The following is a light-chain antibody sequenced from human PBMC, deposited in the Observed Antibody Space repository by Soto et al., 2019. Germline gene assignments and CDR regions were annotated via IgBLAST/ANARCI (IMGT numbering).Light chain of an antibody. CDR1: SSNIGGGYD. Sequence: QSVLTQPPSVSGAPGQRVTISCTGSSSNIGGGYDVHWYQQVPGTAPKLLIYANSNRPSGVPDRFSGSKSGTSASLAITGLQAEDEADYYCQSYDSSLSGWVFGGGTKLTVL. CDR2: ANS. CDR3: QSYDSSLSGWV. V-gene: IGLV1-40*01. J-gene: IGLJ3*02.